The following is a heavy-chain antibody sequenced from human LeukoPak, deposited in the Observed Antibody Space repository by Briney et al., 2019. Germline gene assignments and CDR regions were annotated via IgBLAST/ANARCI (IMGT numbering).Heavy chain of an antibody. CDR3: ARVWTDSGSYYDDRGAFDY. Sequence: ETLSLTCTVSGYSISSGYYWGWIRPPPGKGLEWIGSIYHSGSTYYNPSLKSRVTISGDTSKNQISLKLSSVTAADTALYYXARVWTDSGSYYDDRGAFDYWGQGTLVTVSS. CDR2: IYHSGST. J-gene: IGHJ4*02. CDR1: GYSISSGYY. D-gene: IGHD1-26*01. V-gene: IGHV4-38-2*02.